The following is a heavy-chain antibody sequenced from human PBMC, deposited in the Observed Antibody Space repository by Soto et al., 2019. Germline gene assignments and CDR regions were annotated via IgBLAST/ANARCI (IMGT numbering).Heavy chain of an antibody. V-gene: IGHV4-31*03. CDR2: IYYSGST. Sequence: QVQLQESGPGLVKPSQTLSLTCTVSGGSISSGGYYWSWIRQHPGKGLEWIGYIYYSGSTYYNPSLKSRVTISVDTSKNPFSLKLSSVTAADTAVYSCARFYRVYSYGYLDYWGQGTLVTVSS. D-gene: IGHD5-18*01. J-gene: IGHJ4*02. CDR1: GGSISSGGYY. CDR3: ARFYRVYSYGYLDY.